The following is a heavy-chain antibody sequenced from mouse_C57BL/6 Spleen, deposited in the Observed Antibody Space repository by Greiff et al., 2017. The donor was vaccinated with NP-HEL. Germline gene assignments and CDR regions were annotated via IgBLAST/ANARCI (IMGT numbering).Heavy chain of an antibody. CDR3: ARDGTIYYGNLYYAMDY. CDR2: INPNNGGT. J-gene: IGHJ4*01. D-gene: IGHD2-1*01. CDR1: GYTFTDYN. Sequence: VQLQQSGPELVKPGASVKMSCKASGYTFTDYNMHWVKQSHGKSLEWIGYINPNNGGTSYNQKFKGKATLTVNKSSSTAYMELRSLTSEDSAVYYCARDGTIYYGNLYYAMDYWGQGTSVTVSS. V-gene: IGHV1-22*01.